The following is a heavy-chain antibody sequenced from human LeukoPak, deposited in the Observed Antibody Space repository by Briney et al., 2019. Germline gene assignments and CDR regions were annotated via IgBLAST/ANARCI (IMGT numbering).Heavy chain of an antibody. D-gene: IGHD3-3*01. Sequence: GGSLRLSCAASGFSLSRYWMSWVRQAPGKGLEWVANMKQDGSEKKYVDSVKGRFTISRDNAKNSLYLQMNSLRAEDTAVYYCARVPDYDFWSRRYYYMDVWGKGTTVTVSS. CDR2: MKQDGSEK. CDR3: ARVPDYDFWSRRYYYMDV. J-gene: IGHJ6*03. V-gene: IGHV3-7*01. CDR1: GFSLSRYW.